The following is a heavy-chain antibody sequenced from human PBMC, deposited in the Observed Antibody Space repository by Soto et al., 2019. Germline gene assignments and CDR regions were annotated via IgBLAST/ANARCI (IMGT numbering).Heavy chain of an antibody. J-gene: IGHJ6*02. V-gene: IGHV4-39*01. D-gene: IGHD3-10*01. CDR1: GGSISSSSYY. CDR2: IYYSGST. Sequence: QLQLQESGPGLVKPSETLSLTCTVSGGSISSSSYYWGWIRQPPGKGLEWIGSIYYSGSTYYNPSLKSRVTISVDTSKNQFSLKLSSVTAADTAVYYCARLSTMVRGVKGGGIMDVWGQGTTVTVSS. CDR3: ARLSTMVRGVKGGGIMDV.